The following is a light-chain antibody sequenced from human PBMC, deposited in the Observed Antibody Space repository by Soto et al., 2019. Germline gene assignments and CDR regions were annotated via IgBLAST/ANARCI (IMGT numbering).Light chain of an antibody. CDR1: ESVSSNY. Sequence: EVMLTQSPGTLSLSPGERATLSCRPSESVSSNYLAWYQQKSGQAPRLLIYGASNRATGIPDRFSGSGSGTDFTLTIRILEPEDFAVYYCQQYDTSPRTFGQGTKVEFK. CDR2: GAS. V-gene: IGKV3-20*01. CDR3: QQYDTSPRT. J-gene: IGKJ1*01.